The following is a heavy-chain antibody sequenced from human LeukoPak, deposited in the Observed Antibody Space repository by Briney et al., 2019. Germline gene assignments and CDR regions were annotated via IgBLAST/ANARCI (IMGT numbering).Heavy chain of an antibody. D-gene: IGHD5-18*01. CDR2: ISGSGGST. CDR3: AKSSIQLWFNWFDP. V-gene: IGHV3-23*01. Sequence: GRSLRLSCAASGFTFDDYAMHWVRQAPGKGLEWVSGISGSGGSTYYADSVKGGFTISRDNSKNTLYLQMNSLRAEDTAVYYCAKSSIQLWFNWFDPWGQGTLVTVSS. J-gene: IGHJ5*02. CDR1: GFTFDDYA.